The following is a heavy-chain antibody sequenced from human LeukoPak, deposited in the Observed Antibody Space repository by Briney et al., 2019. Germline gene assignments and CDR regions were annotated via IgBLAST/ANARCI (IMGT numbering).Heavy chain of an antibody. CDR1: GFTFSSYS. V-gene: IGHV3-48*02. J-gene: IGHJ6*02. CDR2: ISSSSSTI. Sequence: PGGSLRLSCAASGFTFSSYSMNWVRQAPGKGLEWVSYISSSSSTIYYADSVKGRFTISRDNAKNSLYLQMNSLRDEDTAVYYCARDYADSYYYYYGMDVWSQGTTVTVSS. D-gene: IGHD3-16*01. CDR3: ARDYADSYYYYYGMDV.